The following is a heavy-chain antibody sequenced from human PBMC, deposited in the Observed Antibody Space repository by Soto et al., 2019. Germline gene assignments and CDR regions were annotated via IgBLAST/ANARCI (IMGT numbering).Heavy chain of an antibody. J-gene: IGHJ4*02. Sequence: PGGSLRLSCAAYGFTFSNYAMTWVRQAPGKGLEWVSTISDSGSNTYYADSVMGRFTISRDNSKNTLNPQMNSLRAEDTAVYYCAKFAAAAYCSSTSCSDYWGQGTLVTVSS. CDR2: ISDSGSNT. V-gene: IGHV3-23*01. CDR3: AKFAAAAYCSSTSCSDY. D-gene: IGHD2-2*01. CDR1: GFTFSNYA.